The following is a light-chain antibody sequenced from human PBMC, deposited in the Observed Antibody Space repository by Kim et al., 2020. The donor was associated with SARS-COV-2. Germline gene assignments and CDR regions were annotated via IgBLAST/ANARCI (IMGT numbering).Light chain of an antibody. V-gene: IGLV7-46*01. CDR3: LFSYGGARV. J-gene: IGLJ3*02. Sequence: PGETVTLTCGFSTGAVTSGNFPYWFQQRPGQAPRTLIYDAINKHSWTPARFSGSLLGGKAALTLSGAQPEDEAEYYCLFSYGGARVFGGGTKLTVL. CDR1: TGAVTSGNF. CDR2: DAI.